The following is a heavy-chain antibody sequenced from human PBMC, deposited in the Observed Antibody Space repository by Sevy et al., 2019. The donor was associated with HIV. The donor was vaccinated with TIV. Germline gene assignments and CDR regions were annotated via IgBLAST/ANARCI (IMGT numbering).Heavy chain of an antibody. V-gene: IGHV3-30-3*01. Sequence: GGSLRLSCAASRFGFSDHAMHWVRQAPGKGLEWLGVISHDGVSAFYADTVKGRFTISRDNSRNILYLQIKSLSPDDTAMYYCAGDGMADVDYEWGMGYFDYWGQGSLVTVSS. J-gene: IGHJ4*02. CDR2: ISHDGVSA. CDR3: AGDGMADVDYEWGMGYFDY. D-gene: IGHD3-16*01. CDR1: RFGFSDHA.